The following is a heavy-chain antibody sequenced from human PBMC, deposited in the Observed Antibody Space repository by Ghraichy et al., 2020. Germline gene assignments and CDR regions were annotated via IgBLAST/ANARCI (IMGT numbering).Heavy chain of an antibody. J-gene: IGHJ6*02. Sequence: GGSLRLSCAASGFTFSSYSMNWVRQAPGKGLEWVSSISSSSSYIYYADSVKGRFTISRDNAKNSLYLQMNSLRAEDTAVYYCARAGPDGDYYGMDVWGQGTTVTVSS. CDR1: GFTFSSYS. CDR2: ISSSSSYI. CDR3: ARAGPDGDYYGMDV. D-gene: IGHD5-24*01. V-gene: IGHV3-21*01.